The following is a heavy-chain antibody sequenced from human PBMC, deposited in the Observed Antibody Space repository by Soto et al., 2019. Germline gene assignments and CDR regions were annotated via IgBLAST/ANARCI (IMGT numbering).Heavy chain of an antibody. CDR1: GLTVSSNY. CDR3: ARDFRLDTAMLHDAFDI. D-gene: IGHD5-18*01. CDR2: IYSGGNT. Sequence: GGSLRLSCAASGLTVSSNYMSWVRQAPGKGLEWVAIIYSGGNTYYADSVKGRFTISRDNSRNTLYLQMNNLRAEDTAVYYCARDFRLDTAMLHDAFDIWGQGTMVTVSS. J-gene: IGHJ3*02. V-gene: IGHV3-53*01.